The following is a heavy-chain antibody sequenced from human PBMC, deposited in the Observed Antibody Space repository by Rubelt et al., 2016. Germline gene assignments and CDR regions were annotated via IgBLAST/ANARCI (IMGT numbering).Heavy chain of an antibody. J-gene: IGHJ2*01. CDR2: IYYSGTT. D-gene: IGHD6-19*01. CDR1: GGSFIGYY. Sequence: QVQLQQWGAGLLKPSETLSLTCAVYGGSFIGYYWSWIRQPPGKGLEWIGYIYYSGTTYYNPSLKSRVTMSLETSKNQFSLFRSSLTAVDTAVYYCARCSSSDCQGFDLWGRGTLVTVSS. CDR3: ARCSSSDCQGFDL. V-gene: IGHV4-34*11.